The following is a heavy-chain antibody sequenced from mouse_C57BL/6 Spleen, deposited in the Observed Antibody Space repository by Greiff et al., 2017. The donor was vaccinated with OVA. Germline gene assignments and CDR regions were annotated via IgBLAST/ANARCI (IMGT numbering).Heavy chain of an antibody. Sequence: EVQLQQSGPGMVKPSQSLSLTCTVTGYSITSGYDWHWIRHFPGNKLEWMGYISYSGSTNYNPSLKSRISITHDTSKNHFFLKLNSVTTEDTATYYCAREPFLGYWYFDVWGTGTTVTVSS. D-gene: IGHD4-1*01. CDR2: ISYSGST. V-gene: IGHV3-1*01. CDR3: AREPFLGYWYFDV. CDR1: GYSITSGYD. J-gene: IGHJ1*03.